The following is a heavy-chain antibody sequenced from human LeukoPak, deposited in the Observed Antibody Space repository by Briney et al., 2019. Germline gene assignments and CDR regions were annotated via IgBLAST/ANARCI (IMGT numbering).Heavy chain of an antibody. Sequence: SETLSPTCTVSGGSISSYYWSWIRQTPGKGLEWIGYIYYSGSTNYNPSLKSRVTISVDTSKNQFSLKLSSVTAADTAVYFCARHGASGSYPYYFDYWGQGTLVTVSS. V-gene: IGHV4-59*08. CDR2: IYYSGST. CDR1: GGSISSYY. D-gene: IGHD1-26*01. J-gene: IGHJ4*02. CDR3: ARHGASGSYPYYFDY.